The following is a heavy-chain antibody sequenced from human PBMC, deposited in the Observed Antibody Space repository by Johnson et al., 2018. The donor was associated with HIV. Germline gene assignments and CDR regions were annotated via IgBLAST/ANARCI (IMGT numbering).Heavy chain of an antibody. Sequence: QVQLVESGGGVVQPGRSLRLSCATSEFSFSNYAMHWVRQAPGKGLEWVAFISYDGTQKNTADSVRGRFTLSRDNSKNTLYLQMNSLRAEDTAVYYCARGGGSSVAFDIWGQGTTVMVSS. CDR1: EFSFSNYA. V-gene: IGHV3-30*14. D-gene: IGHD1-26*01. J-gene: IGHJ3*02. CDR2: ISYDGTQK. CDR3: ARGGGSSVAFDI.